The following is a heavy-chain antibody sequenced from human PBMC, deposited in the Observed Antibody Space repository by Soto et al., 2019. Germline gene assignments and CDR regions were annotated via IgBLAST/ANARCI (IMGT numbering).Heavy chain of an antibody. CDR1: GYTFTGYY. D-gene: IGHD6-13*01. V-gene: IGHV1-2*02. CDR2: INPNSGDT. Sequence: ASVKVSFKASGYTFTGYYMHCVRQAPGQVPEWVGWINPNSGDTNYAQKFQGRVTMTRDTSISTAYMELSSLRSDDAAVYYCARQKFSSSWFFEYWGQGTLVNVSS. J-gene: IGHJ4*02. CDR3: ARQKFSSSWFFEY.